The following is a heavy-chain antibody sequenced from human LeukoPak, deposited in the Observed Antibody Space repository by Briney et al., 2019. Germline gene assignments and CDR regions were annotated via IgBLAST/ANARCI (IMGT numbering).Heavy chain of an antibody. Sequence: ASVKVSCKASGYTFTGYFLHWVRQAPGQGLEWMGWINPNSGGTNYAQKFQGWVTMTRDTSISTAYMELSRLRSDDTAVYFCASRLLIHLWAKDFWGQGTLVTVSS. D-gene: IGHD5-18*01. CDR3: ASRLLIHLWAKDF. V-gene: IGHV1-2*04. CDR1: GYTFTGYF. J-gene: IGHJ4*02. CDR2: INPNSGGT.